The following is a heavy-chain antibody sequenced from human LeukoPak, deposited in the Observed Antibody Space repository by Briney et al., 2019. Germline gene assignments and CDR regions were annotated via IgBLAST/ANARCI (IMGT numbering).Heavy chain of an antibody. V-gene: IGHV3-23*01. CDR2: ISGSSGGT. Sequence: PGGSLRLSCAASGFTLSSYAMSWVRQAPGKGLECVSAISGSSGGTFYADSVKGRFTISRDNSKNTLYLQMTNLRAEDTAVYYCAKAGPTLYSSSDYWGQGTLVTVSS. CDR3: AKAGPTLYSSSDY. J-gene: IGHJ4*02. D-gene: IGHD6-13*01. CDR1: GFTLSSYA.